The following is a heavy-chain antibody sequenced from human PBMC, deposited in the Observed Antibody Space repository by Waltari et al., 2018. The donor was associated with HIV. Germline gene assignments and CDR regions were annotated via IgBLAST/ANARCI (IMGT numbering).Heavy chain of an antibody. Sequence: QVQLVQSGAEVKKPGASVKVSCKASGYPFTSYAMHWVRQAPGQRLEWMGWINAGNGNTKYSQKFQGRVTITRDTSASTAYMELSSLRSEDTTVYYCARDVPPMTTEYWGQGTLVTVSS. CDR3: ARDVPPMTTEY. V-gene: IGHV1-3*01. D-gene: IGHD4-17*01. CDR1: GYPFTSYA. CDR2: INAGNGNT. J-gene: IGHJ4*02.